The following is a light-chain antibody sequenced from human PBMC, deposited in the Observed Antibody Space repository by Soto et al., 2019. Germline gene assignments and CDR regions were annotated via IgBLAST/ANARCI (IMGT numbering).Light chain of an antibody. J-gene: IGKJ1*01. Sequence: EIVLTQSPGTLSLSPGERATLSCRASQSVSSSYLAWYQQKPGQAPRLLIYGASSRATGIPDRFSGSGSGTAFTITISRLESEDFAMYCCQQNGSSPRTFGEGTRVEIK. CDR2: GAS. CDR1: QSVSSSY. V-gene: IGKV3-20*01. CDR3: QQNGSSPRT.